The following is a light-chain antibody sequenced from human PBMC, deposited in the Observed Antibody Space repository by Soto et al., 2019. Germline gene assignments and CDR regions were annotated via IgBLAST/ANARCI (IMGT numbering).Light chain of an antibody. Sequence: QSALTQPHSVSGSPGQSVTISCTGTSSDVGSYNRVSWYQQPPGTAPKRMICQVSNRPSGVPDRFSGSKSGNTASLTISGLHAEDEADYYCSSYTSSGTLVFGGGTKLTVL. CDR1: SSDVGSYNR. J-gene: IGLJ3*02. V-gene: IGLV2-18*02. CDR2: QVS. CDR3: SSYTSSGTLV.